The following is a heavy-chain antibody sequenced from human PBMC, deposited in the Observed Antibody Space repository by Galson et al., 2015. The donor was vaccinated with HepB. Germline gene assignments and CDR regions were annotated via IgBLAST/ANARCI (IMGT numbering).Heavy chain of an antibody. CDR2: IYYTGST. CDR3: ARSLSPTRWFDP. V-gene: IGHV4-59*01. J-gene: IGHJ5*02. D-gene: IGHD1-1*01. Sequence: QVQLQESGPGLVKPSETLSLTCTVSGDSISSYYWTWIRQPPGKRLEWIGYIYYTGSTNYSPSLKSRLTISIDTSKDHFSLRLSSVTAADTAVYYCARSLSPTRWFDPWGQGILVTVSS. CDR1: GDSISSYY.